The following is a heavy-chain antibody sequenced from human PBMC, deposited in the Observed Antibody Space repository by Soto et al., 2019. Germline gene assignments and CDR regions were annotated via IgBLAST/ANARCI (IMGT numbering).Heavy chain of an antibody. CDR3: ARCVVLSAPLFRKAFDI. J-gene: IGHJ3*02. V-gene: IGHV4-59*01. CDR1: GGSISSYY. D-gene: IGHD2-21*01. Sequence: SETLSLTCTVSGGSISSYYWSWIRQPPGKGLEWIGYIYYSGSTNYNPSLTTRVTISVDTSTNHFSLKLSSVTAADTAVYYCARCVVLSAPLFRKAFDIWGQGTLVTVSS. CDR2: IYYSGST.